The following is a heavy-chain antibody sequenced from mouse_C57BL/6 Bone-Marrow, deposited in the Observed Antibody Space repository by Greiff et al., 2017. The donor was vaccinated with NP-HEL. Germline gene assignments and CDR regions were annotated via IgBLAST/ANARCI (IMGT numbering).Heavy chain of an antibody. Sequence: EVQLQQSGAELVRPGASVKLSCTASGFNIKDDYMHWVKQRPEQGLEWIGWIDPENGDTEYASKFQGKATITADTSSNTAYLQLSSLTYDDTAVYCCTALYYDYERFAYWGQGTRVTVSA. CDR1: GFNIKDDY. CDR3: TALYYDYERFAY. CDR2: IDPENGDT. J-gene: IGHJ3*01. D-gene: IGHD2-4*01. V-gene: IGHV14-4*01.